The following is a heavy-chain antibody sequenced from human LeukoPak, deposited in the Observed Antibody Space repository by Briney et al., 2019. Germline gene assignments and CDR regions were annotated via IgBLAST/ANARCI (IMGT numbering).Heavy chain of an antibody. V-gene: IGHV4-34*01. CDR1: GGSFSGYY. CDR3: ARGGGCSSTSCYAGGVNWFDP. CDR2: INLSGST. J-gene: IGHJ5*02. Sequence: SETLSLTCAVYGGSFSGYYWSWLRQPPGKGLEWIGEINLSGSTNYNPSLKSRVTISVDTSKNQFSLKLSSVTAADTAVYYCARGGGCSSTSCYAGGVNWFDPWGQGTLVTVSS. D-gene: IGHD2-2*01.